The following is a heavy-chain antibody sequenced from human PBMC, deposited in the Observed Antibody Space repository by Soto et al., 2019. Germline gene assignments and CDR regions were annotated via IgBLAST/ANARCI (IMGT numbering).Heavy chain of an antibody. CDR1: GFTFSGYW. CDR2: IKQDGSKK. D-gene: IGHD2-2*02. Sequence: HPGGSLRLSCAASGFTFSGYWMSWVRQAPGKGLEWVANIKQDGSKKYYVESVKGRFTISRDNAKNSLYLQMNSLRAEDTALYYCSKDEYCSSTSCYSAFDNWGQGTMVTVSS. V-gene: IGHV3-7*05. J-gene: IGHJ3*02. CDR3: SKDEYCSSTSCYSAFDN.